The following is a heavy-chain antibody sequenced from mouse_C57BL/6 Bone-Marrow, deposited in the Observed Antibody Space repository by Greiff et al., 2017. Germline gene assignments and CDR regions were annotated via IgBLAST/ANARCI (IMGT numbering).Heavy chain of an antibody. Sequence: QVHVKQSGAELARPGASVKMSCKASGYTFTSYTMHWVKQRPGQGLEWIGYINPSSGYTKYNQKFKDKATLTADKSSSTAYMQLSSLTSEDSAVYYCARGSYDGYYVWFAYWGQGTLVTVSA. D-gene: IGHD2-3*01. CDR3: ARGSYDGYYVWFAY. J-gene: IGHJ3*01. CDR2: INPSSGYT. CDR1: GYTFTSYT. V-gene: IGHV1-4*01.